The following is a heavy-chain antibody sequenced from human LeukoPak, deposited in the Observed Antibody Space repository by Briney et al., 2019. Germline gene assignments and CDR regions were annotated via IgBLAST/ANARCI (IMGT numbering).Heavy chain of an antibody. J-gene: IGHJ4*02. V-gene: IGHV4-34*01. Sequence: PSETLSLTCAVYGGSFNSYYWTWVRQTPGKGLEWIGEISHTGDIINYKPSLKSRVTISVDSSKKQFSLRLTPVTAADTRFYYCARVPDITARPCDSWGPGTRVTVS. CDR1: GGSFNSYY. CDR2: ISHTGDII. D-gene: IGHD1-1*01. CDR3: ARVPDITARPCDS.